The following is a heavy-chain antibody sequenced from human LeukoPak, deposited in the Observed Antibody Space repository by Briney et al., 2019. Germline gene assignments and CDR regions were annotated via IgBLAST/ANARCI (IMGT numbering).Heavy chain of an antibody. Sequence: GGSLRLSCTVSGFTFSNYAMSWVRQAPGKGLEWVSGISGSGTGTYYAASVKGRFTISRENSRNTLYLQMSSLRAEDTAAYYCAKDGAVTVTTVFDYRGQGTLVTVSS. CDR2: ISGSGTGT. CDR3: AKDGAVTVTTVFDY. D-gene: IGHD4-17*01. CDR1: GFTFSNYA. J-gene: IGHJ4*02. V-gene: IGHV3-23*01.